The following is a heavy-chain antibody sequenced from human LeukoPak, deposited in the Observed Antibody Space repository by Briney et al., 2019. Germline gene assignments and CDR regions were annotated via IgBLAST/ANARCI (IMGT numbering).Heavy chain of an antibody. V-gene: IGHV3-7*01. CDR2: IKQDGSEK. Sequence: GGSLRLTCAGSGFTFSSYWMSWVRQAPGKGLEWVANIKQDGSEKYYVDSVKGRFTISRDNAKNSLYLQMNSLRAEDTAVYYDIWSQGTMVTVSS. CDR3: I. CDR1: GFTFSSYW. J-gene: IGHJ3*02.